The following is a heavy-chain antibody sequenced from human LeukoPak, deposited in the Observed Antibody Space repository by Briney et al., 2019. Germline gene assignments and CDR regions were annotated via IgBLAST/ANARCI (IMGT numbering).Heavy chain of an antibody. CDR2: IYYSGST. V-gene: IGHV4-39*07. CDR1: GGSISSSSYY. Sequence: PSETLSLTSTVSGGSISSSSYYWGWIRQPPGKGLEWIGSIYYSGSTYYNPSLKSRVTISVDTSKNQFSLKLSSVTAADTAVYYCARDPTGSSSPNLDYWGQGTLVTVSS. J-gene: IGHJ4*02. CDR3: ARDPTGSSSPNLDY. D-gene: IGHD6-13*01.